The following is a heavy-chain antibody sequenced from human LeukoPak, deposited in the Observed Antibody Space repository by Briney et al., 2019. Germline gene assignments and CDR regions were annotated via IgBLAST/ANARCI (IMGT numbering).Heavy chain of an antibody. Sequence: GGSLRLSCAASGFTFDDYAMHWVRQAPGKGLEWVSGISWNSGSIGYADSVKGRFTISRDNSKSTLYLQMNSLRAEDTAVYYCARDRCSSTSCYFDYWGQGTLVTVSS. J-gene: IGHJ4*02. CDR2: ISWNSGSI. CDR1: GFTFDDYA. CDR3: ARDRCSSTSCYFDY. D-gene: IGHD2-2*01. V-gene: IGHV3-9*01.